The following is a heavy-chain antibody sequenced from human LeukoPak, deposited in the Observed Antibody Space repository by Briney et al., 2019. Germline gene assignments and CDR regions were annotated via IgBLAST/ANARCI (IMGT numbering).Heavy chain of an antibody. CDR1: GGSISSSSYY. Sequence: SETLSLTCTVSGGSISSSSYYWGWIRQPPGNGLEWIGYIYYSGSTKYNPSLKSRVTISVDTSENQFSLTLNSVTAADTAVYYCARSRGGYGDYGSWFDPWGQGILVTVSS. J-gene: IGHJ5*02. CDR3: ARSRGGYGDYGSWFDP. V-gene: IGHV4-61*05. D-gene: IGHD4-17*01. CDR2: IYYSGST.